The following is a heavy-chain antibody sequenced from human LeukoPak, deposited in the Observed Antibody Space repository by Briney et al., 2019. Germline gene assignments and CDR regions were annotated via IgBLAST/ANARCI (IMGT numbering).Heavy chain of an antibody. J-gene: IGHJ4*02. CDR3: AKDSFTH. Sequence: SCKASGYTFTGYYMHWVRQAAGKGLEWVAVIWYDGSNKYYADSVKGRFTISRDNSKNTLYLQMNSLRAEDTAVYYCAKDSFTHWGQGTLVTVSS. CDR1: GYTFTGYY. CDR2: IWYDGSNK. V-gene: IGHV3-33*06. D-gene: IGHD2-15*01.